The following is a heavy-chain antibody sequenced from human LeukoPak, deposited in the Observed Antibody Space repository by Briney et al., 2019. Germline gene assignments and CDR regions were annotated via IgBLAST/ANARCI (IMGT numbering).Heavy chain of an antibody. CDR2: ISGSGGST. Sequence: PGGSLRLSCAASGFTFSSYAMSWVRQAPGKGLEWVSAISGSGGSTYYADSVKGRFTISRDNSKNTLYLQMDSLRAEDTAVYYCAKDDYGDKRTNYWGQGTLVTVSS. J-gene: IGHJ4*02. CDR3: AKDDYGDKRTNY. CDR1: GFTFSSYA. V-gene: IGHV3-23*01. D-gene: IGHD4-17*01.